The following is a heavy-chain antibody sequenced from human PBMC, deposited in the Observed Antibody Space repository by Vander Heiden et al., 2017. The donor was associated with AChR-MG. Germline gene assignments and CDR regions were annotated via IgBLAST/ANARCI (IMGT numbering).Heavy chain of an antibody. CDR3: ARSRITMVRGVNYYYGMDV. J-gene: IGHJ6*02. V-gene: IGHV1-2*04. D-gene: IGHD3-10*01. CDR2: INPNSGGT. CDR1: GYTFTGYY. Sequence: QVQLVQSGAEVKKPGAYVKVSCKASGYTFTGYYMHLVRQAPGQGLEWMGWINPNSGGTNYAQKFQGWVTMTRDTSISTAYMELSRLRSDDTAVYYCARSRITMVRGVNYYYGMDVWGQGTTVTVSS.